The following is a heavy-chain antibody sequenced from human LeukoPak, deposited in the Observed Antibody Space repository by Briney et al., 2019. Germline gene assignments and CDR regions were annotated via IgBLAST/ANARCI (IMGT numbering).Heavy chain of an antibody. CDR2: INTNTGNP. CDR1: GYTFTSYA. CDR3: AGAVLHYDILTGYYADYFDY. Sequence: GASVKVSCKASGYTFTSYAMNWVRQAPGQGLEWMGWINTNTGNPTYAQGFTGRFVFSLDTSVSTAYLQISSLKAEDTAVYYCAGAVLHYDILTGYYADYFDYWGQGTLVTVSS. V-gene: IGHV7-4-1*02. D-gene: IGHD3-9*01. J-gene: IGHJ4*02.